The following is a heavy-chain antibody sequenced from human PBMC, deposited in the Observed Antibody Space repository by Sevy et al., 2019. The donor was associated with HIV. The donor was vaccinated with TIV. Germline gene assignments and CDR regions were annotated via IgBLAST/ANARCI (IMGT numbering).Heavy chain of an antibody. Sequence: GGSLRLSCATSGFTFSSHAMHWVRQAPGKGLEWVAIIWFDGSKEYYADSVKGRFTISRDNSKNTLYLQMNNLGAEDTAVYYCAKDNYYDNTAGFDYWGQGTLVTVSS. CDR1: GFTFSSHA. CDR2: IWFDGSKE. CDR3: AKDNYYDNTAGFDY. V-gene: IGHV3-33*06. D-gene: IGHD3-16*01. J-gene: IGHJ4*02.